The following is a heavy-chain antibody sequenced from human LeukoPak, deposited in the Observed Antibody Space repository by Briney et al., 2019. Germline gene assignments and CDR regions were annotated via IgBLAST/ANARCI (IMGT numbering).Heavy chain of an antibody. J-gene: IGHJ4*02. V-gene: IGHV3-74*01. CDR1: GFTFSSYW. Sequence: GGSLRLSCAASGFTFSSYWMHWVRQVPGKGLVWVSRIKTDGSRIGYADSVKGRFTISRDNSKNTLYLQMNSLRDEDTAVYYCARAYNYGSGTNWGQGTLVTVSS. CDR3: ARAYNYGSGTN. CDR2: IKTDGSRI. D-gene: IGHD3-10*01.